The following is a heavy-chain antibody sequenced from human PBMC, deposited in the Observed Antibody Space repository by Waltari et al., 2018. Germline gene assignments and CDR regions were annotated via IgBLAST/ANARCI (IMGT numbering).Heavy chain of an antibody. CDR2: MNPNSGNT. J-gene: IGHJ4*02. V-gene: IGHV1-8*02. CDR3: ARRVEYSSSWYSFDY. Sequence: QVQLVQSGAEVKKPGASVKVSCKASGYTFTSYGISWVRQATGQGLEWMGWMNPNSGNTGYAQKFQGRVTMTRNTSISTAYMELSSLRSEDTAVYYCARRVEYSSSWYSFDYWGQGTLVTVSS. D-gene: IGHD6-13*01. CDR1: GYTFTSYG.